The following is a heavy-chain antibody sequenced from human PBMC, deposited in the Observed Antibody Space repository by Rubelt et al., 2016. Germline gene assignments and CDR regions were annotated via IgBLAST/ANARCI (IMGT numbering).Heavy chain of an antibody. D-gene: IGHD5-24*01. CDR1: GFTVSSNY. Sequence: EVQLVESGGGLVQPGGSLRLSCAASGFTVSSNYMSWVRQAPGKGLEWVSVIYSGGNTYYADSVKGRFIICRSNAKNSLYLQMNSLRAEDTAVYYCARGMEEMATIRDWFDPWGQGTLVTVSS. CDR3: ARGMEEMATIRDWFDP. V-gene: IGHV3-53*01. J-gene: IGHJ5*02. CDR2: IYSGGNT.